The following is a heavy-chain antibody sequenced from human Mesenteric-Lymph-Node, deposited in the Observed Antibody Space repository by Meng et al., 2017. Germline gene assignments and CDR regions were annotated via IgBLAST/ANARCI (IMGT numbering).Heavy chain of an antibody. CDR2: IQTNTGHP. D-gene: IGHD1-26*01. V-gene: IGHV7-4-1*02. Sequence: QVQWVESVFELQRPCASVKFSCKAFGYTFTTYAINWVRQAPGQGLEWMGWIQTNTGHPTYVQGFTGRFVFSLDTSVSPAYLQITSLKAEDTAVYYCARVVGAGVDYWGQGTLVTASS. CDR1: GYTFTTYA. CDR3: ARVVGAGVDY. J-gene: IGHJ4*02.